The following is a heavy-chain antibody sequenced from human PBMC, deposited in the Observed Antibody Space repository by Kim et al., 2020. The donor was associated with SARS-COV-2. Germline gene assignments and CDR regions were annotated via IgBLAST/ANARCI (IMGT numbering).Heavy chain of an antibody. J-gene: IGHJ6*02. CDR1: GYTFTSYD. CDR2: MNPNSGNT. Sequence: ASVKVSCKASGYTFTSYDINWVRQATGQGLEWMGWMNPNSGNTGYAQKFQGRVTMTRNTSISTAYMELSSLRSEDTAVYYCATRRVFPRPENYGMDVWGQGTTVTVSS. CDR3: ATRRVFPRPENYGMDV. D-gene: IGHD2-2*01. V-gene: IGHV1-8*01.